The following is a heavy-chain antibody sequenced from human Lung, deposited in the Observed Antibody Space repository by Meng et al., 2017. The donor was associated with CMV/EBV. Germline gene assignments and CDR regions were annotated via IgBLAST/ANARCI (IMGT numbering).Heavy chain of an antibody. J-gene: IGHJ4*02. V-gene: IGHV3-15*01. CDR3: TTGAYYDFWSGYHY. CDR2: IKSKTDGGTT. CDR1: GFTFSNAW. Sequence: GESLKISCAASGFTFSNAWMSWVRQAPGKGLEWVGRIKSKTDGGTTDYAAPVKGRFTISRDDSKNTLYLQMNSLKTEDTAVYYCTTGAYYDFWSGYHYWGQGHXVTVDS. D-gene: IGHD3-3*01.